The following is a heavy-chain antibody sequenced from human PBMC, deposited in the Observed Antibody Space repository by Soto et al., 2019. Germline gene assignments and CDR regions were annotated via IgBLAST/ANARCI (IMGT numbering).Heavy chain of an antibody. D-gene: IGHD6-13*01. J-gene: IGHJ6*02. Sequence: PGGSLRLSCAASGFTFSSYEMNWVRQAPGKGLEWVSYISSSGSTIYYADSVKGRFTISRDNAKNSLYLQMNSLRAEDTAVYYCAREQTAAAGSPLYYYYYGMDVWGQGTTVTVSS. CDR3: AREQTAAAGSPLYYYYYGMDV. V-gene: IGHV3-48*03. CDR1: GFTFSSYE. CDR2: ISSSGSTI.